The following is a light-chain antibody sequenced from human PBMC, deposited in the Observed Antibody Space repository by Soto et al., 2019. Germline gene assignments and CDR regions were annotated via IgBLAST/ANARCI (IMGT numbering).Light chain of an antibody. Sequence: EIVLTQSPGTLSLSPGEIATLSCRASQSVSSSYLAWYQQKPGQAPRLLIYDASNRATGIPARFSGSGSGTDFTLTISSLQPDDFATYYCQQYNSYSRTFGQGTKVDIK. CDR3: QQYNSYSRT. CDR1: QSVSSSY. V-gene: IGKV3-20*01. CDR2: DAS. J-gene: IGKJ1*01.